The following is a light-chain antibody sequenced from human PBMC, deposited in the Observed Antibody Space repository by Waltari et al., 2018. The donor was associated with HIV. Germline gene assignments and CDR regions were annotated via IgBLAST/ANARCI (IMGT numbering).Light chain of an antibody. CDR3: ATWDDSLNGWV. V-gene: IGLV1-44*01. J-gene: IGLJ3*02. Sequence: QSVLTQPPSASGTPGQRVTISCSGRSSNTGSHAVNWYQHLPGTAPKLLIYSNDQRPSGVPDRFSGSKSGASASLAISGLQSEDEGDYYCATWDDSLNGWVFGGGTKLTVL. CDR1: SSNTGSHA. CDR2: SND.